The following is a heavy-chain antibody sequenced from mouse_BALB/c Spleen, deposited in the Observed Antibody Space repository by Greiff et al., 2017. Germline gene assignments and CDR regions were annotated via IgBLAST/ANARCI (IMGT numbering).Heavy chain of an antibody. V-gene: IGHV5-12-1*01. CDR1: GFAFSSYD. CDR2: ISSGGGST. CDR3: ARHITTVADY. Sequence: EVQGVESGGGLVKPGGSLKLSCAASGFAFSSYDMSWVRQTPEKRLEWVAYISSGGGSTYYPDTVKGRFTISRDNAKNTLYLQMSSLKSEDTAMYYCARHITTVADYWGQGTSVTVSS. J-gene: IGHJ4*01. D-gene: IGHD1-1*01.